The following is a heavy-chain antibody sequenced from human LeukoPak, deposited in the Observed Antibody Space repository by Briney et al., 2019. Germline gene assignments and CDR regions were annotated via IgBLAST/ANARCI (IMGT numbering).Heavy chain of an antibody. Sequence: AGGSLRLSCAASGFTFSNYWMHWVRQVPGKGLVWVSRINSDGSSTNCADSVKGRFTISRDNAENTLYLQMNSLRAEDTAVYYCAQVNVGVAYWGQGTLVTVSS. CDR3: AQVNVGVAY. D-gene: IGHD1-26*01. CDR2: INSDGSST. V-gene: IGHV3-74*01. CDR1: GFTFSNYW. J-gene: IGHJ4*02.